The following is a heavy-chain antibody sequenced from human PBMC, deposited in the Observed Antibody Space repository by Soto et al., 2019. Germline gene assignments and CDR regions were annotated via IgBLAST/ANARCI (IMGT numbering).Heavy chain of an antibody. J-gene: IGHJ4*02. V-gene: IGHV3-9*01. CDR3: AKDGYGSGSYGNVDY. CDR1: GFTFDDYA. D-gene: IGHD3-10*01. Sequence: EVQLVESGGGLVQPGRSLRLSCAASGFTFDDYAMHWVRQAPRKGLEWVSGISWNSGSIGYADSVKGRFTISRDNAKNSLYLQMNSLRAEDTALYYCAKDGYGSGSYGNVDYWGQGTLVTVFS. CDR2: ISWNSGSI.